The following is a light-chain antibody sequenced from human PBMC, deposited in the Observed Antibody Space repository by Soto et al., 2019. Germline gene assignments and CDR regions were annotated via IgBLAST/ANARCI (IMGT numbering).Light chain of an antibody. J-gene: IGKJ1*01. V-gene: IGKV1-33*01. CDR1: QDISNY. CDR2: DAS. Sequence: DLQMTQSPSSLSASVGDRVTITCQASQDISNYLNWYQQKPGKAPKLLIYDASNLETGVPSRFSGSGSGTDFTFTISSLQPEDIATYYCQQYDNLLVWTFGQGTKVEIK. CDR3: QQYDNLLVWT.